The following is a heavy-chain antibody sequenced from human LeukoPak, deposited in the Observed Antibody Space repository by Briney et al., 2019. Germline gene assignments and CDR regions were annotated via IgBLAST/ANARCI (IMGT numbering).Heavy chain of an antibody. D-gene: IGHD3-22*01. Sequence: SETLSLTCTVSGGSISSGGYYWSWIRQHPGKGLEWIGCIYYSGSTYYNPSLKSRVTISVDTSKNQFSLKLSSVTAADTAVYYCARLRYYYDSSGYRYWYFDLWGSGTLVTVSS. V-gene: IGHV4-31*03. CDR1: GGSISSGGYY. CDR3: ARLRYYYDSSGYRYWYFDL. J-gene: IGHJ2*01. CDR2: IYYSGST.